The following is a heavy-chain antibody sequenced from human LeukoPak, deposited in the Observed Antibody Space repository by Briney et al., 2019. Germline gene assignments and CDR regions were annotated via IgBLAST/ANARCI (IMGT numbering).Heavy chain of an antibody. J-gene: IGHJ4*02. CDR2: INHSGST. CDR1: GGSFSGYY. V-gene: IGHV4-34*01. CDR3: ASRPGGYYDCSGYIDY. Sequence: PSETLSLTCAVYGGSFSGYYWSWIRQPPGKGLEWIGEINHSGSTNYNPSLRSRVTISVDTSKNQFSLKLSSVTAADTAVYYCASRPGGYYDCSGYIDYWGQGTLVTVSS. D-gene: IGHD3-22*01.